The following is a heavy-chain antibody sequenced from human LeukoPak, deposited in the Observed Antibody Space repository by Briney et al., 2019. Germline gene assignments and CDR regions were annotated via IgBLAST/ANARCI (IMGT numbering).Heavy chain of an antibody. D-gene: IGHD1-26*01. Sequence: SETLSLTCTVSGGSISSYYWSWLRQPPGKGLEWSGFFYYSGSTNYNPSLKSRVTISVDTSKNQLSLKLSPVTAADTAVYYCAREGVGATKGFDYWGQGTLVTVSS. CDR1: GGSISSYY. J-gene: IGHJ4*02. CDR2: FYYSGST. CDR3: AREGVGATKGFDY. V-gene: IGHV4-59*01.